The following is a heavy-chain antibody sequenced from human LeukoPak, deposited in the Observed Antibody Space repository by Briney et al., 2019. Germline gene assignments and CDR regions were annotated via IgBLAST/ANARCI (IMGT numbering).Heavy chain of an antibody. Sequence: SETLSLTCAVYGGSFSGYYWSWIRQPPGKGLEWIGEINHSGSTNYNPSLKSRVTISVDTSKNQFSLKLSSVTAADTAVYYCARRRNRIVGAAYYFDYWGQGTLVTVSS. J-gene: IGHJ4*02. CDR2: INHSGST. CDR1: GGSFSGYY. D-gene: IGHD1-26*01. CDR3: ARRRNRIVGAAYYFDY. V-gene: IGHV4-34*01.